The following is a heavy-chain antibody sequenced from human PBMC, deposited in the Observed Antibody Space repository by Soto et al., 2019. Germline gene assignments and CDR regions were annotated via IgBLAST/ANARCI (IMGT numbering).Heavy chain of an antibody. Sequence: QVQLVQSGAEVKKPGSSVKVACKASGGTFSSYAISWVRQAPGQGLEWMGGISPIFGTENYAQMFQGRVLITAVESTSTAYMDLSSLRSEDTAVYYCARGIVVVPAAINWFDPWGQGSLVTVSS. V-gene: IGHV1-69*01. D-gene: IGHD2-2*01. J-gene: IGHJ5*02. CDR1: GGTFSSYA. CDR2: ISPIFGTE. CDR3: ARGIVVVPAAINWFDP.